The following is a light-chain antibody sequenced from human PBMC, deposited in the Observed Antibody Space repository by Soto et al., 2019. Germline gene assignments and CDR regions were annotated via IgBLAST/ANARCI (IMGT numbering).Light chain of an antibody. CDR2: DAS. Sequence: IRMTQSPSSLSASTGDRVTITCRASQSISSWLAWYQHKPGKAPKLLIYDASNLDSGVPSRFSGSGSGTEFSLTISSLQPHDCPTYYCQKYENYWTFGQGTKVDIK. CDR1: QSISSW. V-gene: IGKV1-5*01. CDR3: QKYENYWT. J-gene: IGKJ1*01.